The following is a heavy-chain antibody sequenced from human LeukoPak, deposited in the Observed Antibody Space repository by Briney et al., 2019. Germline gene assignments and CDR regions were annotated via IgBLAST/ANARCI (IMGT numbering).Heavy chain of an antibody. D-gene: IGHD1-7*01. V-gene: IGHV4-38-2*02. Sequence: SETLSLTCTVSGYSISSGYYWGWIRQPPGKGLEWIGSIYHSEWTYYNPSLKSRVTVSVDTSKNQISLKLSSVTAADTAVYYCARVAKGYNWNSDDYYYYMDVWGKGTTVTISS. CDR2: IYHSEWT. J-gene: IGHJ6*03. CDR3: ARVAKGYNWNSDDYYYYMDV. CDR1: GYSISSGYY.